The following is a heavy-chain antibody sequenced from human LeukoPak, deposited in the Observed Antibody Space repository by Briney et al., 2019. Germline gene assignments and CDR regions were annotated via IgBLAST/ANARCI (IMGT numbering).Heavy chain of an antibody. CDR3: ARDPGSLGFDY. CDR1: GGSISSYY. Sequence: PSETLSLTCTVSGGSISSYYWSWIRQPPGKGLEWIGYIYYSGSTNYNPSLKSRVTISVDTSKNQFSLKLSSVTAADTAVYYCARDPGSLGFDYWGQGTLVTVSS. CDR2: IYYSGST. J-gene: IGHJ4*02. V-gene: IGHV4-59*01. D-gene: IGHD2-15*01.